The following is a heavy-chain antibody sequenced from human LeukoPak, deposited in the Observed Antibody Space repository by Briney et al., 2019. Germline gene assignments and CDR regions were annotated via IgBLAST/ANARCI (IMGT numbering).Heavy chain of an antibody. D-gene: IGHD5-18*01. Sequence: PSETLSLTCAVYGGSFSGYYWSWIRQPPGKGLEWIGEINHSGSTNYNPSLTSRVTISVDTSKNQFSLKLSSVTAADTAVYYCARAYTAMAPFGYWGQGTLVTVSS. V-gene: IGHV4-34*01. J-gene: IGHJ4*02. CDR1: GGSFSGYY. CDR3: ARAYTAMAPFGY. CDR2: INHSGST.